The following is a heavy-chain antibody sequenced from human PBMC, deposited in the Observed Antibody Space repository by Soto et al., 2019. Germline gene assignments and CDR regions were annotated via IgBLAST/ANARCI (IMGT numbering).Heavy chain of an antibody. D-gene: IGHD2-8*01. CDR2: INPKSGGT. CDR1: GYSFTDYH. CDR3: ARGHSTDCSNGVCSFFYNHEMDV. J-gene: IGHJ6*02. Sequence: ASVKVSCKASGYSFTDYHIHWVRQAPGQGLEWLGRINPKSGGTSSAQKFQGWVTMTRDRSISTVYMELTRLRSDDTAVYFCARGHSTDCSNGVCSFFYNHEMDVWGQGTTVTVSS. V-gene: IGHV1-2*04.